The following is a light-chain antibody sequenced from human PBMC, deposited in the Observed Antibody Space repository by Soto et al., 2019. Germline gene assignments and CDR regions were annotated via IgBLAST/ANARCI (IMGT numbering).Light chain of an antibody. CDR2: LNSDGSH. V-gene: IGLV4-69*01. Sequence: QLVLTQSPSASASLGASVKLTCTLSSGHSSYAIAWHQQQPEKGPRYLMKLNSDGSHSKGDGIPDRFSGSSSGAERYLTISIIQSEDEADYDCQTWVTGIYVFGTGTKVTVL. J-gene: IGLJ1*01. CDR3: QTWVTGIYV. CDR1: SGHSSYA.